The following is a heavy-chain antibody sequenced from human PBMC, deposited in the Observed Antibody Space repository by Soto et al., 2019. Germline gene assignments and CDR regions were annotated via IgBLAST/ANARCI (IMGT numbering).Heavy chain of an antibody. CDR1: GYSVTSSDYY. Sequence: ETLSLTCSVSGYSVTSSDYYWAWVRQPPGKGLEWIGSMFYSGLTYYNPSLKSRVTLSVDTSKNQFSVRLNSVTAADTAVYYCAPLSVSLSGPYGIHVWGQGTTVTVSS. J-gene: IGHJ6*02. CDR2: MFYSGLT. V-gene: IGHV4-39*01. D-gene: IGHD2-15*01. CDR3: APLSVSLSGPYGIHV.